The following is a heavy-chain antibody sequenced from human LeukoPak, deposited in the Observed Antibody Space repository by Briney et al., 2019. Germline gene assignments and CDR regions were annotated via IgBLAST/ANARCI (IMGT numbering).Heavy chain of an antibody. CDR3: VRDYRFQVDY. CDR2: ISGTGGST. J-gene: IGHJ4*02. CDR1: GFTVINNY. V-gene: IGHV3-23*01. D-gene: IGHD2/OR15-2a*01. Sequence: PGGSLRLSCAASGFTVINNYMSWVRQAPGKGLERVSGISGTGGSTYYADSVKGRFTISRDNSKNTLYLQMNSLRDEDTAVYYCVRDYRFQVDYWGQGTLVTVSS.